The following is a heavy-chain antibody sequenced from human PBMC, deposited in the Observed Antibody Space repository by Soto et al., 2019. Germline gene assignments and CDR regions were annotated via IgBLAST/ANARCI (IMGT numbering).Heavy chain of an antibody. CDR3: AKALLEQWMSQLQYNYNDMDV. V-gene: IGHV3-30*18. CDR2: ISHDGKEQ. Sequence: GGSLRLSCAASGLDFTTFPMHWVRQAPGKGLDWVASISHDGKEQHYAASVKGRFTIARDNSRNALYLEMDSLRPEDTAVYYCAKALLEQWMSQLQYNYNDMDVWGQGTTVTVSS. CDR1: GLDFTTFP. J-gene: IGHJ6*02. D-gene: IGHD6-19*01.